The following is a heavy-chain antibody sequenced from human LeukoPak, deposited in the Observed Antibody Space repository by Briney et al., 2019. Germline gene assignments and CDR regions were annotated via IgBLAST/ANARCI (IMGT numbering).Heavy chain of an antibody. J-gene: IGHJ4*02. D-gene: IGHD2-2*01. CDR1: GGSISSGGYY. V-gene: IGHV4-31*03. CDR2: IYYSGST. CDR3: ARGFGDQLLLSGFDY. Sequence: SETLSLTCTVSGGSISSGGYYWSWIRQHPGKGLEWIGYIYYSGSTYYNPSLKSRVTISADTSKNQFSLKLSSVTAAGTAVYYCARGFGDQLLLSGFDYWGQGTLVTVSS.